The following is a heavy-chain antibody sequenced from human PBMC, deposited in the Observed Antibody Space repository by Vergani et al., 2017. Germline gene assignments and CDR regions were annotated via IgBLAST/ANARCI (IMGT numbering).Heavy chain of an antibody. CDR1: VGTFSSYT. CDR3: AGYHWGYCSGGSCYWEYFDY. CDR2: SIPILGIA. V-gene: IGHV1-69*02. D-gene: IGHD2-15*01. J-gene: IGHJ4*02. Sequence: QVQLVQSGAEVKKPGSSVKVSCKASVGTFSSYTISWVRQAPRQGLEWMGRSIPILGIANYAQKFQGRVTNTADKSTSTAYMELSSLRSEDTAVYYWAGYHWGYCSGGSCYWEYFDYWGQGTLVTVSS.